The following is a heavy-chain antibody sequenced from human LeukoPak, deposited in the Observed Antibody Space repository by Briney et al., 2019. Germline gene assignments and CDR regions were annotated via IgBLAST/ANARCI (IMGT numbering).Heavy chain of an antibody. V-gene: IGHV4-4*09. Sequence: PSETLSLTCTVSGGSISSYYWSWIRQPPGKGLEWIGYIYTGGSTNYNPSLKSRVTISVDTSKNQFSLKLSSVTAADTAVYYCARLRAHWYYFDYWGQGTLVTVSS. J-gene: IGHJ4*02. CDR3: ARLRAHWYYFDY. CDR2: IYTGGST. CDR1: GGSISSYY. D-gene: IGHD2-8*02.